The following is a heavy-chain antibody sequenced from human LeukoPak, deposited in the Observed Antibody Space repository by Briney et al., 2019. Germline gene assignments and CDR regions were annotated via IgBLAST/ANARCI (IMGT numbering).Heavy chain of an antibody. Sequence: PGGSLRLSCAASGFTFDDYAMHWVRHAPGKGLEWVSGITWNRDNIGYGDSVKGRFTISRDNVKNVLYLQMTSLRPEDTALYYCAKDLSSAITSALVLDVWGQGTTVIVCS. CDR1: GFTFDDYA. CDR3: AKDLSSAITSALVLDV. J-gene: IGHJ6*02. CDR2: ITWNRDNI. V-gene: IGHV3-9*01. D-gene: IGHD3-22*01.